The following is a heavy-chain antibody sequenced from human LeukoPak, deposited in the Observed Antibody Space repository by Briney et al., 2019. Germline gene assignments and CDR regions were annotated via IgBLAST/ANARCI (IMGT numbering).Heavy chain of an antibody. CDR3: ARDMFTAMVTWGGFDP. V-gene: IGHV3-11*01. Sequence: PGGSLRLSCAGSGSTFSDYYMSWIRQAPGKGLEWVSYISSSGSTIYYADSVKGRFTISRDNAKNSLYLQMNSLRAEDTAVYYCARDMFTAMVTWGGFDPWGQGTLVTVSS. CDR1: GSTFSDYY. D-gene: IGHD5-18*01. J-gene: IGHJ5*02. CDR2: ISSSGSTI.